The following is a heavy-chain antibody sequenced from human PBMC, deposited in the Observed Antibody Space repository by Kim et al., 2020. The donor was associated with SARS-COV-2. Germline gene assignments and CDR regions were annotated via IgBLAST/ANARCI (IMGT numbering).Heavy chain of an antibody. V-gene: IGHV3-7*03. J-gene: IGHJ5*02. CDR2: IKQDGSEK. D-gene: IGHD6-13*01. CDR3: ARIPRQQPRFVNWFDP. Sequence: GGSLRLSCAASGFTFSSYWMSWVRQAPGKGLEWVANIKQDGSEKYYVDSVKGRFTISRDNAKNSLYLQMNSLRAEDTAVYYCARIPRQQPRFVNWFDPWGQGTLVTVSS. CDR1: GFTFSSYW.